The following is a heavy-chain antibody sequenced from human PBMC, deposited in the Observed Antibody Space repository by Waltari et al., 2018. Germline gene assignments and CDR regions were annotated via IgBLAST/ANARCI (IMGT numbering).Heavy chain of an antibody. V-gene: IGHV1-3*03. D-gene: IGHD3-22*01. CDR1: GYTFTSYA. CDR2: ITAGNGNT. Sequence: QVQLVQSGAEVKKPGASVKVSCKASGYTFTSYAMHWVRQAPGQRLEWMGWITAGNGNTKYSQECQGRVTITRDTSASTAYMELSSLRSEDMAVYYCARAYYYDSSGYYSDAFDIWGQGTMVTVSS. CDR3: ARAYYYDSSGYYSDAFDI. J-gene: IGHJ3*02.